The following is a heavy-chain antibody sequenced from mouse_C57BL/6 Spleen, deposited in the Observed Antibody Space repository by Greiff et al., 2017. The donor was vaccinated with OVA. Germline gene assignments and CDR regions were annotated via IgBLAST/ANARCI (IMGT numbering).Heavy chain of an antibody. CDR3: ARSKDGNYDY. Sequence: VKLMESGAELVRPGTSVKVSCKASGYAFTNYLIEWVKQRPGQGLEWIGVINPGSGGTNYNEKFKGKATLTADKSSSTAYMQLSSLTSEDAAVYFCARSKDGNYDYWGQGTTLTVSS. CDR1: GYAFTNYL. CDR2: INPGSGGT. D-gene: IGHD2-1*01. V-gene: IGHV1-54*01. J-gene: IGHJ2*01.